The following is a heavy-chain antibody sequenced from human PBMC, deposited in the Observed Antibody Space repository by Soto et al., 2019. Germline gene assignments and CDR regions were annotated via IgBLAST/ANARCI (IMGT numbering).Heavy chain of an antibody. V-gene: IGHV4-39*01. D-gene: IGHD6-6*01. CDR3: ARHIAAPGGYYYYGMDV. CDR2: IYYSGST. J-gene: IGHJ6*02. CDR1: CGSISSSSYY. Sequence: SETLSLTCTVSCGSISSSSYYWGWIRQPPGKGLEWIGSIYYSGSTYYNPSLKSRVTISVDTSKNQFSLKLSSVTAADTAVYYCARHIAAPGGYYYYGMDVWGQGTTVTVS.